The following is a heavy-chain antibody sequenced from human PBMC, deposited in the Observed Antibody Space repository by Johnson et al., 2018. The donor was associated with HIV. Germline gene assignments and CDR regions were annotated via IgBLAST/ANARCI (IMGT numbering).Heavy chain of an antibody. V-gene: IGHV3-30*04. CDR1: GFAFSGYA. CDR3: ASIAARRVSAFDI. D-gene: IGHD6-6*01. CDR2: ISYDGTKK. J-gene: IGHJ3*02. Sequence: QMQLVESGGGVVQPRRSLRLSCAASGFAFSGYALHWVRQAPGKGLEWVAVISYDGTKKDYGGSVKGRFTISRDNSKNTLYLQMNSLRAEDTAVYYCASIAARRVSAFDIWGQGTMVIVSS.